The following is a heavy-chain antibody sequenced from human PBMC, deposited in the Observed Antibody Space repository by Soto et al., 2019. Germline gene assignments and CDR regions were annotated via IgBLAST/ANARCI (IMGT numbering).Heavy chain of an antibody. CDR3: ATLPYYYDSRGYNLAY. V-gene: IGHV1-24*01. CDR1: GYTLTELS. CDR2: FDPEDGET. Sequence: ASVKVSCKVSGYTLTELSMHWVRQAPGKGLEWMGGFDPEDGETIYAQKFQGRVTMTEDTSTDTAYMELSSLRSEDTAVYYCATLPYYYDSRGYNLAYWGQGTLVTVSS. J-gene: IGHJ4*02. D-gene: IGHD3-22*01.